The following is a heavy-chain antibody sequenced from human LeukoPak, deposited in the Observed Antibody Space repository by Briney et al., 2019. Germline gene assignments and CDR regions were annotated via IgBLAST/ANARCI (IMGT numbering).Heavy chain of an antibody. J-gene: IGHJ4*02. Sequence: SETLSLTCAVYGGSLSGYFWSWIRQPPGKGLEWIGEINHSGSTSHNPSLKSRVTISVDTSKNQFSLNLSSVTAADTAVYYCARKFWSGYIFARGGGQGTLVTVSS. CDR1: GGSLSGYF. V-gene: IGHV4-34*01. CDR3: ARKFWSGYIFARG. CDR2: INHSGST. D-gene: IGHD3-3*01.